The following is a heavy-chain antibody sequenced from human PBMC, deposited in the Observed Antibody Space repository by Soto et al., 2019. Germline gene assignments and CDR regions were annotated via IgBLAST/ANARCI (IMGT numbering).Heavy chain of an antibody. V-gene: IGHV4-4*02. CDR1: GGSISSSNW. Sequence: SETLSLTCAGSGGSISSSNWWSWVRQPPGKGLEWIGEIYHSGSTNYNPSLKSRVTISVDKSKNQFSLKLSSVTAADTAVYYCARGAVAGTPGVIDYYYYGMAVWGQGTTVPVSS. J-gene: IGHJ6*02. CDR2: IYHSGST. D-gene: IGHD6-19*01. CDR3: ARGAVAGTPGVIDYYYYGMAV.